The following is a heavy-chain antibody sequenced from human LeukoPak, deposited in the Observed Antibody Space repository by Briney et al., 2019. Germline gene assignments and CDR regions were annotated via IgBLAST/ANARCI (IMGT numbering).Heavy chain of an antibody. CDR1: GFTFSSYS. CDR2: IKQDGSEK. V-gene: IGHV3-7*04. CDR3: ARGPTRANSFDY. D-gene: IGHD1-26*01. J-gene: IGHJ4*02. Sequence: GGSLRLSCAASGFTFSSYSMNWVRQAPGKGLEWVSNIKQDGSEKYYVDSVKGRFTISRDNAKNSLYLQMNSLRAEDTAVYYCARGPTRANSFDYWGQGTLVTVSS.